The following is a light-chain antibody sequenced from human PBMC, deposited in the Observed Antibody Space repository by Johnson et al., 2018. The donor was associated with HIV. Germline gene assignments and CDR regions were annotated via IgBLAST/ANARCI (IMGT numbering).Light chain of an antibody. CDR3: GTWDSCLSAGEV. V-gene: IGLV1-51*01. CDR2: DNN. CDR1: SSNIGNNY. J-gene: IGLJ1*01. Sequence: QSVLTQPPSVSAAPGQKVTISCSGSSSNIGNNYVSWYQQLPGTAPKLLIYDNNKRPSGIPDRFSGSKSGTSATLGITGLPTGDEADYYCGTWDSCLSAGEVFGTGTKVTVL.